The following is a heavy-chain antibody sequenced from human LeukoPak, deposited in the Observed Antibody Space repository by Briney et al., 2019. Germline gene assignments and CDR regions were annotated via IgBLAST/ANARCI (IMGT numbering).Heavy chain of an antibody. D-gene: IGHD3-10*01. CDR1: GFTFSGYA. J-gene: IGHJ4*02. CDR3: ARAARGSGSYYFAHFDY. V-gene: IGHV3-30*01. Sequence: PGGSLRLSCAASGFTFSGYATYWVRQAPGKGLEWVAVISYDGSNKYYADSVKGRFTISRDNSKNTLYLQMNSLRAEDTAVYYCARAARGSGSYYFAHFDYWGQGTLVTVSS. CDR2: ISYDGSNK.